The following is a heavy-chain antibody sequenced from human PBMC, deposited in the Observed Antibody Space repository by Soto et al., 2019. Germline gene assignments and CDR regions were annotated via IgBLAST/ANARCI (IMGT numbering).Heavy chain of an antibody. CDR2: IYYSGST. D-gene: IGHD3-22*01. CDR1: GSSISSSSYY. CDR3: AHASGYYDSSGYHCDY. Sequence: SETLSLTCTVSGSSISSSSYYWGWIRQPPGKGLEWIGSIYYSGSTYYNPSLKSRATISVDTSKNQFSLQLSSVTAADTAVYYCAHASGYYDSSGYHCDYWGQGTRVSVSS. V-gene: IGHV4-39*01. J-gene: IGHJ4*02.